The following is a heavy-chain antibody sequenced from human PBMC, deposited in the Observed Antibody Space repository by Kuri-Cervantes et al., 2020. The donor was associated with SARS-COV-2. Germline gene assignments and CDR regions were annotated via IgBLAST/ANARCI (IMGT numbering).Heavy chain of an antibody. CDR1: GFTFSDYY. Sequence: GGSLKSSCAASGFTFSDYYTSWIRQASGKGLEWGSYISSSGSTIYYADSVKGRFTISRDNSKNTLYLQMDSLRAEDTAVYYCAKGHNSGWHKPPIDYWGQGALVTVSS. D-gene: IGHD6-19*01. CDR2: ISSSGSTI. J-gene: IGHJ4*02. CDR3: AKGHNSGWHKPPIDY. V-gene: IGHV3-11*01.